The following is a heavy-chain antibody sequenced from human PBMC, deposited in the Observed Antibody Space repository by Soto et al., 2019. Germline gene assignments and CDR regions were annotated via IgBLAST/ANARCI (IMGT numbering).Heavy chain of an antibody. D-gene: IGHD6-13*01. V-gene: IGHV3-7*03. CDR2: IKQDGSEK. J-gene: IGHJ6*02. CDR3: AGAAAGTYPYYYYYGMDV. Sequence: TGGSLRLSCAASGFTFSSYWMSWVRQAPGKGLEWVANIKQDGSEKYYVDSVKGRFTISRDNAKNSLYLQMNSLRAEDTAVYYCAGAAAGTYPYYYYYGMDVWGQGTTVTVSS. CDR1: GFTFSSYW.